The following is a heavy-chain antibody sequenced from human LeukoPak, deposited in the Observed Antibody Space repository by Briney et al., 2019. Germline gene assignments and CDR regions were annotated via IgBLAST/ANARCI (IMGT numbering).Heavy chain of an antibody. CDR1: GGSMRSYY. V-gene: IGHV4-59*01. CDR2: IYDSGRT. J-gene: IGHJ4*02. Sequence: SETLSLTCAVSGGSMRSYYWSWIRKPPGKGLEWIGYIYDSGRTNYNPSLKSRVTISVDTSKNHFSLRLNSVTAADTAVYYCARALAFDYWGQGTLVTVSS. CDR3: ARALAFDY.